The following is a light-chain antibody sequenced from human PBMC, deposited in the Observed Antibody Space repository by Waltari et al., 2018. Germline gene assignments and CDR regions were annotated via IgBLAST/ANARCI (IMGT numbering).Light chain of an antibody. CDR2: KVS. CDR3: MQGTHWPYT. Sequence: AVLTQSPLSLPVTLGQPASISCRSSQSLVYSDGNTYLNWFQQRPGQSPRRLIYKVSDRDSGVPDRVSGSGSGTDFTLKISRVEAEDVGVYYCMQGTHWPYTFGQGTKVEIK. CDR1: QSLVYSDGNTY. J-gene: IGKJ2*01. V-gene: IGKV2-30*01.